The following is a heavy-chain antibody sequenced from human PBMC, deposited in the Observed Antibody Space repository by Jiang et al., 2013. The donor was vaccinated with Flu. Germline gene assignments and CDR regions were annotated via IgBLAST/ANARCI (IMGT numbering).Heavy chain of an antibody. V-gene: IGHV4-39*02. CDR3: ARDSHFDY. Sequence: GSGLVKPSETLSLTCTVSGGSISSSSYYWGWIRQPPGKGLEWIGSIYYSGSTYYNPSLKSRVTISVDTSKNQFSLKLSSVTAADTAVYYCARDSHFDYWGQGTLVTVSS. CDR2: IYYSGST. J-gene: IGHJ4*02. CDR1: GGSISSSSYY.